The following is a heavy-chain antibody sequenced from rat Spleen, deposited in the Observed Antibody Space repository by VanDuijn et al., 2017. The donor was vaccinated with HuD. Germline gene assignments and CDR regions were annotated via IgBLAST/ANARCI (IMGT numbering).Heavy chain of an antibody. V-gene: IGHV5-22*01. CDR1: GFTFSDYY. CDR2: ISYEGSGT. CDR3: ARLQSLFDY. D-gene: IGHD1-1*01. Sequence: EVQLVESGGGLVQPGRSLKLSCAASGFTFSDYYMAWVRQAPKKGLEWVASISYEGSGTYYGDSVKGRLTISRDNAKSTLYLQMNSLRSEDTATYFCARLQSLFDYWGQGLMVTVSS. J-gene: IGHJ2*01.